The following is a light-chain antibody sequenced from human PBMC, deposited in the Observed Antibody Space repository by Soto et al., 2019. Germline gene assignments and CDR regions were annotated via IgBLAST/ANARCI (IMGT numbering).Light chain of an antibody. CDR1: QEISNH. Sequence: DIQLTQSPSSLSASVGDRVTITCQASQEISNHLNWYQQKPGKAPNLLIYDASDLETGVPSRFSGGGSGTFFSVTINSLQPEDIATYYCQKHDSVPLFGPGTKVEIK. J-gene: IGKJ3*01. V-gene: IGKV1-33*01. CDR2: DAS. CDR3: QKHDSVPL.